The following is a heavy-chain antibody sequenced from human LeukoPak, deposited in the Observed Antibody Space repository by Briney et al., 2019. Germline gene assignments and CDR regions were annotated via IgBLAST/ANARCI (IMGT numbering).Heavy chain of an antibody. CDR1: GFTFGDHA. CDR2: IRSKTYGKTT. CDR3: TRFVPYLDY. V-gene: IGHV3-49*04. D-gene: IGHD3-16*01. Sequence: GGSLRLSCKASGFTFGDHAVSWVRQAPGKGLEWVGFIRSKTYGKTTEYAASVKGRFTISRDDSKNIAYLQMNSLKTEDTAIYYCTRFVPYLDYWGQGTLVTVSS. J-gene: IGHJ4*02.